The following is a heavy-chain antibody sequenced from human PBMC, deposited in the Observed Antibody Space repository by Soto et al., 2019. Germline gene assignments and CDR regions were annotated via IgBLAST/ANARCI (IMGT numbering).Heavy chain of an antibody. Sequence: ASVKVSCKASGYTFTGYYMHWVRQAPGQGLEWMGWINPNSGGTNYAQKFQGWVTMTRDTSISTAYMELSRLRSDDTAVYYCARERQPPATASILTGYYSQPYYYYGMDVWGQGTTVTVSS. V-gene: IGHV1-2*04. CDR1: GYTFTGYY. J-gene: IGHJ6*02. D-gene: IGHD3-9*01. CDR3: ARERQPPATASILTGYYSQPYYYYGMDV. CDR2: INPNSGGT.